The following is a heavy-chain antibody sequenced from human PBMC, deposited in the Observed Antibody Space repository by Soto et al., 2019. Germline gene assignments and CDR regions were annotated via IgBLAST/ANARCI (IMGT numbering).Heavy chain of an antibody. D-gene: IGHD1-26*01. V-gene: IGHV3-30*18. CDR1: GFIFSSYG. J-gene: IGHJ4*02. CDR2: ISYDGSNK. CDR3: AKDHEVLTGATVDY. Sequence: QVQLVESGGGVVQPGRSLRLSCAATGFIFSSYGMHWVRQAPGKGLEWVAVISYDGSNKYYADSVKGRFTISRDNSKNTLYLQMNSLRAEDTAVYYCAKDHEVLTGATVDYWGQGTLVTVSS.